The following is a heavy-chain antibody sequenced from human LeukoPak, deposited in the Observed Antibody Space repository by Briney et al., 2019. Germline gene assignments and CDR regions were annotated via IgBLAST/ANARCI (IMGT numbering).Heavy chain of an antibody. J-gene: IGHJ5*02. Sequence: ASVKVSCKASGYTFTSYDINWVRQATGQGLEWMGWMNPNSGNTGYAQKFQGRVTITRNTSISTAYMELSSLRSEDTAVYYCARGHQYSSSWYRGYWFDPWGQGTLVTVSS. V-gene: IGHV1-8*03. CDR3: ARGHQYSSSWYRGYWFDP. CDR1: GYTFTSYD. D-gene: IGHD6-13*01. CDR2: MNPNSGNT.